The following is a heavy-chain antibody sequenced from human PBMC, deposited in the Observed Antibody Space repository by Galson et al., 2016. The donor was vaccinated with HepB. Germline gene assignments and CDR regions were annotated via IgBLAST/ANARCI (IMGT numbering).Heavy chain of an antibody. V-gene: IGHV2-70*01. CDR2: IDWDDAK. J-gene: IGHJ6*02. CDR3: ARLLYGDSHYGMDV. D-gene: IGHD4-17*01. Sequence: PALVKPTQTLTLTCTFSGFSLSTSGMCVTWIRQPPGKALEWLALIDWDDAKYYRTSLKTRLTIPKDTSKNQVVLRMTSMDPVDTATYYCARLLYGDSHYGMDVWGQGTTVTVSS. CDR1: GFSLSTSGMC.